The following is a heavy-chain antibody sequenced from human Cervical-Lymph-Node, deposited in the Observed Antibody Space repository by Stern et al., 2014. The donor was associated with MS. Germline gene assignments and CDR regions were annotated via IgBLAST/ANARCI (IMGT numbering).Heavy chain of an antibody. D-gene: IGHD3-10*01. Sequence: VQLVESGAEVKKPGSSVKVSCKASGGTFSSYAISWVRQAPGQGLEWMGGIIPIFGTATYAQKFQGRVTITADESTSTAYMELSSLRSEDTAVYYCARVPYGSGSYGDAFDIWGQGTMVTVSS. CDR2: IIPIFGTA. V-gene: IGHV1-69*01. CDR1: GGTFSSYA. J-gene: IGHJ3*02. CDR3: ARVPYGSGSYGDAFDI.